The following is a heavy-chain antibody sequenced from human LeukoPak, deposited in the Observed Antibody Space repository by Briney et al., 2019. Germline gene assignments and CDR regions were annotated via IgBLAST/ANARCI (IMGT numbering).Heavy chain of an antibody. CDR2: VSYDEKTI. Sequence: GGSLRLSCVASGFTFTGHSMHWVRQAPGKGLEWVAVVSYDEKTIFYADSLKGRFTVSRDNSKNTLYLQMNSLRAEDTAVYYCAKDRRAGSYDYWGQGTLVTVSS. D-gene: IGHD3-10*01. CDR1: GFTFTGHS. V-gene: IGHV3-30*04. CDR3: AKDRRAGSYDY. J-gene: IGHJ4*02.